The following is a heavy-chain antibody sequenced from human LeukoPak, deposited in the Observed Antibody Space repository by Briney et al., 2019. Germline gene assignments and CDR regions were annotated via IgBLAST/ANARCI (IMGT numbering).Heavy chain of an antibody. CDR1: GGSISSGSYY. V-gene: IGHV4-61*02. Sequence: PSQTPSPTCTVSGGSISSGSYYWSWIRQPAGKGLEWIGRIYTSGSTNYNPSLKSRVTISVDTSKNQFSLKLSSVTAADTAVYYCAREGSGAAAGFPFYYFDYWGQGTLVTVSS. D-gene: IGHD6-13*01. CDR2: IYTSGST. CDR3: AREGSGAAAGFPFYYFDY. J-gene: IGHJ4*02.